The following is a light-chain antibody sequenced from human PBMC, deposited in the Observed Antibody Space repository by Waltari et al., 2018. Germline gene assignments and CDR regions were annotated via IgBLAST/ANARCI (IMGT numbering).Light chain of an antibody. V-gene: IGLV2-14*01. CDR1: SLDGGGYDF. J-gene: IGLJ1*01. CDR2: DVN. Sequence: QSALTQPASVSGSPGQSITISCTGSSLDGGGYDFVPWYRQHPGKAPKVVIFDVNNRPSGVSDRVSGSKSGNTASLTISGLQAEDEGDYYCTSYTSRHTLVFGGGTKVTVL. CDR3: TSYTSRHTLV.